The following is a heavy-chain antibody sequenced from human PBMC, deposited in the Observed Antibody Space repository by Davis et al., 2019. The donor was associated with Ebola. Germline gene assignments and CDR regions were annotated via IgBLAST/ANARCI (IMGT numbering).Heavy chain of an antibody. J-gene: IGHJ3*02. V-gene: IGHV1-8*01. D-gene: IGHD3-10*01. Sequence: ASVKVSCKASGYTFTSYDINWVRQATGHGLEWMGWMNPNSGNTSYAQKFQGRVTMTRDTSTSTVYMELSSLRSEDTAVYYCARDLWFRADAFDIWGQGTMVTVSS. CDR3: ARDLWFRADAFDI. CDR2: MNPNSGNT. CDR1: GYTFTSYD.